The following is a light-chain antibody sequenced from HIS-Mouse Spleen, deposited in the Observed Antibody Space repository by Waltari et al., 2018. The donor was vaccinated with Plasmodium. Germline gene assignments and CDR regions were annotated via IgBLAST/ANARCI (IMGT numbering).Light chain of an antibody. CDR2: SAA. J-gene: IGKJ4*01. CDR3: QQSYSTPPT. Sequence: DIQMTQSPSFLSASVGDRVTITCRASQRISSSLNWYQQKPGKAPKLLIYSAASLQSGVPSRFSGSGSGTDFTLTISSLQPEDFATYYCQQSYSTPPTFGGGTKVEIK. CDR1: QRISSS. V-gene: IGKV1-39*01.